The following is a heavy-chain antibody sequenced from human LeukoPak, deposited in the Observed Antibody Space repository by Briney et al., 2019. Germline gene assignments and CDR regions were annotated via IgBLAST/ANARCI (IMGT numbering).Heavy chain of an antibody. CDR2: IYHSGST. V-gene: IGHV4-38-2*01. J-gene: IGHJ4*02. CDR3: ARGLGRGSGSYYDDY. Sequence: SETLSLTCAVSGYSISSGYYWGWIRQPPGKGLEWIGSIYHSGSTYYNPSLKSRVTISVDTSKNQFSLKLSSVTAADTAVYYCARGLGRGSGSYYDDYWGQGILVTVSS. D-gene: IGHD3-10*01. CDR1: GYSISSGYY.